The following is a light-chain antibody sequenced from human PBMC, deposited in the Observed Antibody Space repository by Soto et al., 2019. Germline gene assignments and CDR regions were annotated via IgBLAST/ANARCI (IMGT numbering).Light chain of an antibody. CDR1: TSNIGNHY. V-gene: IGLV1-51*01. CDR3: GTWDVSLNIVV. Sequence: QSVLTQPPSVSAAPGQKVSISCSGSTSNIGNHYVSWYQLVPGTAPRLLIYDDHKRPSGIPDRFSGSKSGTSATLGITGLQTGDEADYYYGTWDVSLNIVVLGGGTEVTVL. J-gene: IGLJ2*01. CDR2: DDH.